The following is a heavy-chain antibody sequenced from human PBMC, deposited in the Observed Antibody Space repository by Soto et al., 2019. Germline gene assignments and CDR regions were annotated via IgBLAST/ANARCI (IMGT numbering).Heavy chain of an antibody. Sequence: QVQLVQSGAEVKKPGASVKVSCKASGYTFTSYGISWVRQAPGQGLEWMGWISAYNGKTNYAQKLQARVTMTTDTSTSPAYMELRGLRSDDSAVYYCARVTQRVWFDRWGQGTLVTVSS. J-gene: IGHJ5*02. CDR1: GYTFTSYG. D-gene: IGHD6-25*01. CDR2: ISAYNGKT. V-gene: IGHV1-18*01. CDR3: ARVTQRVWFDR.